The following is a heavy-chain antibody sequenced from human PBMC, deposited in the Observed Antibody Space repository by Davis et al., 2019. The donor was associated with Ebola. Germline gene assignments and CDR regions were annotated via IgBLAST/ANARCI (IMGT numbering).Heavy chain of an antibody. CDR3: ARQGWSGYYLRHWLDP. J-gene: IGHJ5*02. Sequence: GGSLRLSCAASGFTFSDYYMSWIRQAPGKGLEWVAFVRSHGSDEHYADSVKGRFTISRDNSKNTLYLQMNSLRPEDTAVYYCARQGWSGYYLRHWLDPWGRGTMVTVSS. V-gene: IGHV3-30*02. CDR2: VRSHGSDE. CDR1: GFTFSDYY. D-gene: IGHD3-3*01.